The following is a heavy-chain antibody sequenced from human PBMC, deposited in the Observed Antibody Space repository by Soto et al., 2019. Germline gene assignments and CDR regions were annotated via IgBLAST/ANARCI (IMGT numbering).Heavy chain of an antibody. CDR2: IYWNDDK. CDR1: GFSLSTSGVG. Sequence: QSTLKEAGPTLVKPTQTLTLTCTFSGFSLSTSGVGVGWIRQPPGKALEWLALIYWNDDKRYSPSLKSRLTITKDTSKNQVVLTKTNMDPVYTATYYCAHRSYYYDSSGYRRGAYDIWGQGTMVTVSS. D-gene: IGHD3-22*01. V-gene: IGHV2-5*01. CDR3: AHRSYYYDSSGYRRGAYDI. J-gene: IGHJ3*02.